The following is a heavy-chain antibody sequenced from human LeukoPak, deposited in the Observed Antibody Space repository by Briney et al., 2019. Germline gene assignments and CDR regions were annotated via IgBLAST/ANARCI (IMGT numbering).Heavy chain of an antibody. CDR2: TSYDGSKK. Sequence: PGRSLRLSCAASGVSFSSDAMHWVRQAPGKGLELVAVTSYDGSKKYYADSAKGRFTISRDNSKNTLYLQMSSLSAEDTAVYSCARGDILTGPYYFDYWGQGTLVTVSS. J-gene: IGHJ4*02. CDR3: ARGDILTGPYYFDY. D-gene: IGHD3-9*01. CDR1: GVSFSSDA. V-gene: IGHV3-30*15.